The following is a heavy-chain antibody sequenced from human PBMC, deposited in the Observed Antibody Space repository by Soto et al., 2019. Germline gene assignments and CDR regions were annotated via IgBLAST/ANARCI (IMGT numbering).Heavy chain of an antibody. Sequence: EVQLVDSGGGLVKPGGSLRLSCAASGFTFSDAWMSWVRQAPGKGLEWVGRIKSKTDGGTTDYAAPVKGRFTISRDDSKNTRYLQMNSLKIEDTAVYYCTLHIVVVTAIHNYFAYWGQGTLVTVSS. J-gene: IGHJ4*02. V-gene: IGHV3-15*01. CDR3: TLHIVVVTAIHNYFAY. CDR2: IKSKTDGGTT. D-gene: IGHD2-21*02. CDR1: GFTFSDAW.